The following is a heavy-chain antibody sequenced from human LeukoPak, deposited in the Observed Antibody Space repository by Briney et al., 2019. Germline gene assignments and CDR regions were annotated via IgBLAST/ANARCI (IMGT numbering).Heavy chain of an antibody. CDR2: IGTAGDT. Sequence: GGSLRLSCAASGFTFSSYDMHWVRQATGKGLECVSAIGTAGDTYYPGSVKGRFTISRENAKNSLYLQMNSLRAGDTAVYYCARVLGSGSYGMDVWGQGITVTVSS. D-gene: IGHD3-10*01. CDR3: ARVLGSGSYGMDV. CDR1: GFTFSSYD. V-gene: IGHV3-13*01. J-gene: IGHJ6*02.